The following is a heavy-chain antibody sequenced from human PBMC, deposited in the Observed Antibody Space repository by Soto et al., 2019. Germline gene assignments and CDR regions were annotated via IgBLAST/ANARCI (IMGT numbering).Heavy chain of an antibody. Sequence: QVQLVQSGAEVKKPGSSVKVSCKASGGTFSSYAISWVRLAPGRGLEWVGGIIPISGTANYAQKFQGRVTITADESTSTAYMELSSLRSEDTAVYYCARSQGSSTSLEIYYYYYYGMDVWGQGTTVTVSS. CDR2: IIPISGTA. CDR1: GGTFSSYA. J-gene: IGHJ6*02. D-gene: IGHD2-2*01. CDR3: ARSQGSSTSLEIYYYYYYGMDV. V-gene: IGHV1-69*01.